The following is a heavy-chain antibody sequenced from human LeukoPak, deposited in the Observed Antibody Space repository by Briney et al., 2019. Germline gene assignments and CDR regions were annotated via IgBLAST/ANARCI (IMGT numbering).Heavy chain of an antibody. Sequence: GASVKVSCKASGYTXTGYYMHWVRQAPGQGLEWMGRINPNSGGTDYAQKFQGRVTMTRDTSISTAYMELSSLRSDDTALYYCARSTYDSSGYYHFDYWGQGTLVTVSS. CDR2: INPNSGGT. CDR3: ARSTYDSSGYYHFDY. CDR1: GYTXTGYY. D-gene: IGHD3-22*01. V-gene: IGHV1-2*06. J-gene: IGHJ4*02.